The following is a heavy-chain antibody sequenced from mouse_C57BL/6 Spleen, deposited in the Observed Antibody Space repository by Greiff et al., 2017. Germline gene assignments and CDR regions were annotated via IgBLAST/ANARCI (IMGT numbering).Heavy chain of an antibody. V-gene: IGHV1-81*01. J-gene: IGHJ4*01. CDR2: IYPRSGNT. CDR3: ARGDGKAMDY. Sequence: QVQLQQSGAELARPGASVKLSCKASGYTFTSYGISWVKQRTGRGLEWIGEIYPRSGNTYYNEKFKGKATLTADKSSSTAYMELSSLTSEDSAVYFCARGDGKAMDYWGQGTSVTVSS. D-gene: IGHD3-3*01. CDR1: GYTFTSYG.